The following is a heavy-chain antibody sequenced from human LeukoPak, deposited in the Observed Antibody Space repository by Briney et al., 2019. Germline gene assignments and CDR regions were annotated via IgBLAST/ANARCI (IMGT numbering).Heavy chain of an antibody. V-gene: IGHV3-7*01. CDR2: IKQDGSEK. CDR3: ARSRRQGGYIDY. D-gene: IGHD1-26*01. Sequence: GGSLRLSCAASGFTFTRYWMSWVRQAPGKGLEWVANIKQDGSEKYYVDSVKGRFTISRDNAKNSLYLQMNSLRAEDTAVYYCARSRRQGGYIDYWGQGTLVTVSS. J-gene: IGHJ4*02. CDR1: GFTFTRYW.